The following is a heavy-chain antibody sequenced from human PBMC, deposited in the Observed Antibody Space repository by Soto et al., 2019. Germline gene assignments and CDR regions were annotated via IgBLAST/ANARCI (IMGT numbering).Heavy chain of an antibody. Sequence: GGSLRLSCAASGFTFSSYGMHWVRQAPGKGLEWVAVIWYDGSNKYYAESVKGRFTISRDNSKNTLYLQMNSLRAEDTAVYYCARDGTFGAKGGSLDIWGQGTMVTVSS. D-gene: IGHD3-16*01. V-gene: IGHV3-33*01. CDR3: ARDGTFGAKGGSLDI. CDR1: GFTFSSYG. CDR2: IWYDGSNK. J-gene: IGHJ3*02.